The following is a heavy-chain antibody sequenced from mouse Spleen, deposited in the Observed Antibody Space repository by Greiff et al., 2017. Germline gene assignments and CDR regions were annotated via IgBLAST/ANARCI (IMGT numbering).Heavy chain of an antibody. Sequence: VQLQQSGAGLVRPGASVTLSCTASGYTFTDYEMDWVNQTPVHGLDWIGAIDPEPGGTAYNEKFKGKAILTADKSSSTAYMELRSLTSEDSVVYYCTRNDYDEYYDAMDYGGQGNSVTGSS. D-gene: IGHD2-4*01. CDR3: TRNDYDEYYDAMDY. CDR2: IDPEPGGT. V-gene: IGHV1-15*01. CDR1: GYTFTDYE. J-gene: IGHJ4*01.